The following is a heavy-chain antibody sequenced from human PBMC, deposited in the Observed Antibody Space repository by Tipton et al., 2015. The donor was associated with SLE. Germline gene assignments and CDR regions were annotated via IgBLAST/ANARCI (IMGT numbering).Heavy chain of an antibody. Sequence: SLRLSCAGSGFTFRDYYMTWIRQSPGRGLEWISYISSSGTSKTYADSVKGRFTVSRDNSENLLSLQMTNLTVDDTAIYYCAAPGEEQLAATLEYWGQGILVAVSS. CDR1: GFTFRDYY. CDR2: ISSSGTSK. CDR3: AAPGEEQLAATLEY. V-gene: IGHV3-11*01. D-gene: IGHD6-6*01. J-gene: IGHJ4*02.